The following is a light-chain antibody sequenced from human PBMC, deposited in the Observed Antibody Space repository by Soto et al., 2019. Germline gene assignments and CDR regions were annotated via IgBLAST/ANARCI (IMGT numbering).Light chain of an antibody. CDR2: EVS. V-gene: IGLV2-14*03. CDR1: SSDVGGYNY. Sequence: ALTQPASVSGSPGQSITISCTGTSSDVGGYNYVSWFQQHPGKAPKLKIYEVSNRPSGVSNRFSGSKSGYTASLTISELQAEDEADYYCTSFTSSSTWVFGGGTK. J-gene: IGLJ3*02. CDR3: TSFTSSSTWV.